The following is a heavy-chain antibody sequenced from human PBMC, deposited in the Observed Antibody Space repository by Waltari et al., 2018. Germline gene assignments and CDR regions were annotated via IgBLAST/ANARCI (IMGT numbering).Heavy chain of an antibody. J-gene: IGHJ4*02. Sequence: QVQLVESGGGVVQPGRSLRLSCAASAVTFSSYGVPWFCKAPGKGLEWVAVIWYDASNKYYADSVKGRVTVSRDNSKKMLYLQMNSLRAEDTAVYYCARDQHDSSGIDYWGQGTLVTVSS. CDR3: ARDQHDSSGIDY. CDR2: IWYDASNK. D-gene: IGHD3-22*01. CDR1: AVTFSSYG. V-gene: IGHV3-33*01.